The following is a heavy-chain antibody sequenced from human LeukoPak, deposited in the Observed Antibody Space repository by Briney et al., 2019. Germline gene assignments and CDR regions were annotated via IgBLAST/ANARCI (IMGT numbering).Heavy chain of an antibody. CDR3: ATSNQREGSSWLPFDY. D-gene: IGHD6-13*01. CDR1: GYSFSSYW. V-gene: IGHV5-51*03. CDR2: IYPGDSDS. J-gene: IGHJ4*02. Sequence: KAGGSLRLSCKGSGYSFSSYWIGWVRQMPGKGLEWMGIIYPGDSDSRYSPSFQGQVTISADKSISTAYLQWSSLKASDTAMYYCATSNQREGSSWLPFDYWGQGTLVTVSS.